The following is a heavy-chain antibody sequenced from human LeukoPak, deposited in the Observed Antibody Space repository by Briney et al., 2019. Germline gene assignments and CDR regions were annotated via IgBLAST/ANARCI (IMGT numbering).Heavy chain of an antibody. D-gene: IGHD3-22*01. CDR3: ARDYYYDSSGYYYTPHYYGMDV. Sequence: ASVKVSCKASGYTFTGYYMHWVRQAPGQGLEWMGWINPNSGGTNYAQKFQGRVTMTRDTSISTAYMELSRLRSDDTAVYYCARDYYYDSSGYYYTPHYYGMDVWGQGTTVTVSS. CDR1: GYTFTGYY. CDR2: INPNSGGT. V-gene: IGHV1-2*02. J-gene: IGHJ6*02.